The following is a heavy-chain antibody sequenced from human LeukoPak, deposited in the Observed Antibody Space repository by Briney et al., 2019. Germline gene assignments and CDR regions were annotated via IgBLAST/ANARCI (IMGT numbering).Heavy chain of an antibody. CDR3: ARHPRITIFGVVITNFDY. V-gene: IGHV4-30-4*01. CDR2: IYYSGST. Sequence: SQTLSLTCTVSGGSISSGDYYWSWIRQPPGKGLEWIGYIYYSGSTYYNPSLKSRVTISVDTSKNQFSLKLSSVTAADTAVYYCARHPRITIFGVVITNFDYWGQGTLVTVSS. D-gene: IGHD3-3*01. J-gene: IGHJ4*02. CDR1: GGSISSGDYY.